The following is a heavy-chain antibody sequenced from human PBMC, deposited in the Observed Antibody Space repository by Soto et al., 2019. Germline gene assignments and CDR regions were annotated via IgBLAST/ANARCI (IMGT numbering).Heavy chain of an antibody. V-gene: IGHV4-31*03. J-gene: IGHJ5*02. CDR2: IYYSGST. D-gene: IGHD2-15*01. CDR3: ARESNCSGGRCYEWFDP. CDR1: GGSISSGGYY. Sequence: SETLSLTCTVSGGSISSGGYYWSWIRQHPGKGLEWIGYIYYSGSTYYNPSLKSRVTISVDTSKNQFSLKLSSVTAADTAVYYCARESNCSGGRCYEWFDPWGQGTLVTVSS.